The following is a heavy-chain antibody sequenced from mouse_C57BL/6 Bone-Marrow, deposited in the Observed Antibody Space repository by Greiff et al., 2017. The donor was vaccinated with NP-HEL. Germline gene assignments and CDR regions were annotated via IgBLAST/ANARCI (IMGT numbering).Heavy chain of an antibody. J-gene: IGHJ2*01. V-gene: IGHV1-59*01. CDR2: IDPSDSYT. Sequence: QVQLQQSGAELVRPGTSVKLSCKASGYTFTSYWMHWVKQRPGQGLEWIGVIDPSDSYTNYNQKFKGKATLTVDTSSSTAYMQLSSLTSEDSAVYYCARSVHWGQGTTLTVSS. CDR3: ARSVH. CDR1: GYTFTSYW.